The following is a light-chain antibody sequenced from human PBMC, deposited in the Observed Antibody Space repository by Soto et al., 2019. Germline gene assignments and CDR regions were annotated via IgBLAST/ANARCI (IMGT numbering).Light chain of an antibody. CDR3: QQYGDSPQT. Sequence: EILLTQSPGTLSLSPGERATLSCRASQTVRNNYLAWYQQKPGQAPRLLIYDASSRATGIPDRFSGSGSGTDFTLTITRLEPEDFAVYYCQQYGDSPQTFGQGTKVDIK. J-gene: IGKJ1*01. V-gene: IGKV3-20*01. CDR1: QTVRNNY. CDR2: DAS.